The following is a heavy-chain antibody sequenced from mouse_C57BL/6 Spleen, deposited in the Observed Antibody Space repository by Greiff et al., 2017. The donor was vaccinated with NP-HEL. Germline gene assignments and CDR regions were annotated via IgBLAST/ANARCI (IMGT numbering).Heavy chain of an antibody. CDR3: AMTSPSTTVVAWYCDV. CDR1: GYTFTSYW. Sequence: QVQLQQSGAELVKPCASVQVSCTASGYTFTSYWMHWVKPRPGQGLVWIGRIHPSDSDTNYNQKFKGNATLTVDTSSSPAYMQLSSLTSEDSAVYYGAMTSPSTTVVAWYCDVWGTGTTVTVSS. D-gene: IGHD1-1*01. V-gene: IGHV1-74*01. CDR2: IHPSDSDT. J-gene: IGHJ1*03.